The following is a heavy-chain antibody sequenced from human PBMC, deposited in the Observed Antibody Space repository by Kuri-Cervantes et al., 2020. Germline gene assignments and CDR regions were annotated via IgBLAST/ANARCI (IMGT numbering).Heavy chain of an antibody. V-gene: IGHV3-30*03. D-gene: IGHD3-10*01. CDR3: ARWSGEFIDY. CDR2: ISYDGSNK. CDR1: GFTFSSYG. J-gene: IGHJ4*02. Sequence: GESLKIFCAASGFTFSSYGMQWVRQAPGKGLEWVAVISYDGSNKYYADSVKGRFTISRDNSKKTLYLQMNSLRAKDTAVSYCARWSGEFIDYWGQGTLVTVSS.